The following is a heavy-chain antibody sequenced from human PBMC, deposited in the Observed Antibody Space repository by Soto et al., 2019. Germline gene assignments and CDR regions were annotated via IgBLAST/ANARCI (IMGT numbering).Heavy chain of an antibody. CDR3: AKQRAGYGSGSDTYYFDF. CDR2: LSGSGGTT. Sequence: EVQLLESGGGLVQPGGSLRLSCSTSGFTFNTYAMNWVRQAPGKGLEWVSALSGSGGTTYYAESVRGRFTISRDNSKNTLFLQMNSLRAEDTALYYCAKQRAGYGSGSDTYYFDFWGQGTLVTVSS. V-gene: IGHV3-23*01. CDR1: GFTFNTYA. D-gene: IGHD3-10*01. J-gene: IGHJ4*02.